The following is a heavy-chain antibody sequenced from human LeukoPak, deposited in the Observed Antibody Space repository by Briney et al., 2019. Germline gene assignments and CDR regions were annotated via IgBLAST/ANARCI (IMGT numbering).Heavy chain of an antibody. CDR1: GFPFTSYD. D-gene: IGHD3-10*01. J-gene: IGHJ5*02. CDR3: VRDGEGVAISVNYWFDP. CDR2: MNPINGNT. Sequence: GASVKVSCKASGFPFTSYDINWVRQATGQGLEWMGWMNPINGNTGYAQKFQGRVTMTRDTSISTAYMELRSLRSDDTAVYYCVRDGEGVAISVNYWFDPWGQGTLVTVSS. V-gene: IGHV1-8*01.